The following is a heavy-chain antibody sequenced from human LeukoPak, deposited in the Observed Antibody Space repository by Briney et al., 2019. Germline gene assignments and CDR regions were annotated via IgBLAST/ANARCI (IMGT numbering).Heavy chain of an antibody. CDR2: ISGSGGST. CDR3: AKDRSCTNDICHGDFDY. D-gene: IGHD2-8*01. Sequence: GGSLRLSCAASGFTFSSYALSWVRQAPGKGLKWVSSISGSGGSTYSADSVKGRFTISRDNSKNTLYLQMNSLRAEDTALYYCAKDRSCTNDICHGDFDYWGQGTLVTVSS. V-gene: IGHV3-23*01. CDR1: GFTFSSYA. J-gene: IGHJ4*02.